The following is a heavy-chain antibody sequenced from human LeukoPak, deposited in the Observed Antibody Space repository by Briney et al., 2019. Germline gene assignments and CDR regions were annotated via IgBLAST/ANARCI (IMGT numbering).Heavy chain of an antibody. CDR3: ARNLYNTGPDY. V-gene: IGHV1-46*01. J-gene: IGHJ4*02. D-gene: IGHD1-1*01. Sequence: ASVKVSCKASGYTFTSYFLHWVRQAPGQGLECMGVINPSGGYTTYAQKFQGRVTMTRDTSTSTVYMELSSLTSEDTAVYYCARNLYNTGPDYWGQGTLVTVSS. CDR2: INPSGGYT. CDR1: GYTFTSYF.